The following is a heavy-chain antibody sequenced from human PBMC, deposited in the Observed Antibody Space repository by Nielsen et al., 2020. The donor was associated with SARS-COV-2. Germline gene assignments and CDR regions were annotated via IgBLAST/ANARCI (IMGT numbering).Heavy chain of an antibody. Sequence: GGSLRLSCAASGFTFDDYAMHWVRQAPGKGLEWVSGISWNSGSIGYADSVKGRFTISRDNAKNSLYLQMNSLRAEDTALYYCAKALNLEGVVRFGYGMDVWGQGTTVTVSS. D-gene: IGHD3-3*01. V-gene: IGHV3-9*01. CDR2: ISWNSGSI. CDR1: GFTFDDYA. CDR3: AKALNLEGVVRFGYGMDV. J-gene: IGHJ6*02.